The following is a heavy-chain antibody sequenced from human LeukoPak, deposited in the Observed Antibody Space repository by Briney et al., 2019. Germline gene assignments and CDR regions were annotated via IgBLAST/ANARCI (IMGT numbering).Heavy chain of an antibody. CDR3: ARVRYNYGDSDY. D-gene: IGHD5-18*01. V-gene: IGHV4-38-2*01. CDR2: IYHNGNT. Sequence: SETLSLTCAVSGYSISSVYYGGWIRQPPGKGLEWIGTIYHNGNTYYNPSLKSRVTISADTSKNQFSLKLSSVTAADTAVYYCARVRYNYGDSDYWGQGTLVTVSS. J-gene: IGHJ4*02. CDR1: GYSISSVYY.